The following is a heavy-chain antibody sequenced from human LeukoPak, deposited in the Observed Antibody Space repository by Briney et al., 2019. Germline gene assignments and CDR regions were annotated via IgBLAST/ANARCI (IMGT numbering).Heavy chain of an antibody. CDR3: ARQIERTVFDY. Sequence: SETLSLTCTVSGGSISSYYWSWIRQPPGKGLEWIGYIYYSGSTNYNPSLKSRVTISVDTSKNQFSLKLSSATAADTAVYYCARQIERTVFDYWGQGTLVTVSS. V-gene: IGHV4-59*08. CDR1: GGSISSYY. CDR2: IYYSGST. J-gene: IGHJ4*02. D-gene: IGHD1-14*01.